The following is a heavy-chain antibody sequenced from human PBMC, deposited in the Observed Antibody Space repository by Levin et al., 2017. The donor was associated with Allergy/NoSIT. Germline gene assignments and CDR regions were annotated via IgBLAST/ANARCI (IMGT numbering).Heavy chain of an antibody. D-gene: IGHD5-18*01. V-gene: IGHV4-39*07. Sequence: PSETLSLTCTISGGSLSSTHYYWAWIRQPPGKGLEWIGSIYYSGTTYYNPSLKSRVTISINMSGNHFSLRLSSVTAADTAGYYCARVGWRGDTLTSDYSNYMEVWGQGTTVTVSS. J-gene: IGHJ6*02. CDR2: IYYSGTT. CDR3: ARVGWRGDTLTSDYSNYMEV. CDR1: GGSLSSTHYY.